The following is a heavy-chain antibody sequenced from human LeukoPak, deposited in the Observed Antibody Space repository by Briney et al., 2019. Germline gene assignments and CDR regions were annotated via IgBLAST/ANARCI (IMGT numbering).Heavy chain of an antibody. CDR1: GGSISSYY. D-gene: IGHD3-16*01. CDR2: IYYSGST. J-gene: IGHJ5*02. V-gene: IGHV4-59*01. CDR3: ARNYDYVWGSSNWFDP. Sequence: SGTLSLTCTVSGGSISSYYWSWIRQTPGKGLEWIGYIYYSGSTNYNPSLKSRVTISVDTSKNQFSLKLSSVTAADTAVYYCARNYDYVWGSSNWFDPWGQGTLVTVSS.